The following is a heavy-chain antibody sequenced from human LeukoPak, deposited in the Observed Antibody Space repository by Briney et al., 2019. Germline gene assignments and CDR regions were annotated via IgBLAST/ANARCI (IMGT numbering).Heavy chain of an antibody. D-gene: IGHD6-13*01. V-gene: IGHV6-1*01. Sequence: SQTLSLTCAISGDSVSSNSAAWNWIRQSPSRVLEWLGRTYYRSKWYNDYAVSVKSRITINPDTSKNQFSLQLNSVTPEDTAVYYCARGWSIAAAGMRYYYYGMDVWGKGTTVTVSS. CDR1: GDSVSSNSAA. J-gene: IGHJ6*04. CDR3: ARGWSIAAAGMRYYYYGMDV. CDR2: TYYRSKWYN.